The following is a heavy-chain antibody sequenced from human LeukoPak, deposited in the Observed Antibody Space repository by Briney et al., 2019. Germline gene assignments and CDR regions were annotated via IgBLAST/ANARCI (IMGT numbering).Heavy chain of an antibody. CDR1: GGSISSYY. J-gene: IGHJ6*02. D-gene: IGHD3-9*01. CDR2: IYTSGST. V-gene: IGHV4-4*07. Sequence: SETLSLTCTVSGGSISSYYWSWIRQPAGKGLEWIGRIYTSGSTNYNPSLKSRVTMSVDTSKNQFSLKLSSVTAADTAVYYCARQPLERDILTGYPYYYGMDVWGQGTTVTVSS. CDR3: ARQPLERDILTGYPYYYGMDV.